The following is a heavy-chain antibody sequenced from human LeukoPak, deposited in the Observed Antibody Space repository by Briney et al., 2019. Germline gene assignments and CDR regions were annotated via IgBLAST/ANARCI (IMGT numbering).Heavy chain of an antibody. D-gene: IGHD3-10*01. CDR1: GFTFSTYA. CDR2: ISGSGGST. J-gene: IGHJ6*02. V-gene: IGHV3-23*01. Sequence: PGGSLRLSCAASGFTFSTYAMNWVRQAPGKGLEWVSAISGSGGSTYYADSVKGRFTISRDNSKNTLYLQMNSLRAEDTAVYYCANTPTPSGYYGMDVWGQGTTVTVSS. CDR3: ANTPTPSGYYGMDV.